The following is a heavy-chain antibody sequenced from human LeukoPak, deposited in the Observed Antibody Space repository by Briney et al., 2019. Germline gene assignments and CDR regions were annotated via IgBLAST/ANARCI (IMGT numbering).Heavy chain of an antibody. D-gene: IGHD3-22*01. CDR1: GYTFTSYY. J-gene: IGHJ4*02. CDR3: ARARSSGYYYAVLSDY. Sequence: APVKVSCKASGYTFTSYYMHWVRQAPGQGLEWMGIINPSGGSTSYAQKFQGRVTMTRDTSTSTVYMELSSLRSEDTAVYYCARARSSGYYYAVLSDYWGQGTLVTVSS. V-gene: IGHV1-46*01. CDR2: INPSGGST.